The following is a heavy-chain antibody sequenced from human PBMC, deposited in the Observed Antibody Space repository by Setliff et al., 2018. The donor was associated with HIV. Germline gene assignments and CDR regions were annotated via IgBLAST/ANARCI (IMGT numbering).Heavy chain of an antibody. CDR3: ARDRYAGEIDY. J-gene: IGHJ4*02. CDR2: VYYTGST. Sequence: SETLSLTCTVSSDSIRFYYWTWIRQPPGKGLEWIGNVYYTGSTNYNPSLKSRITISIDTSKNQFSLKMSSVTAADTAVYYCARDRYAGEIDYWGQGTLVTVSS. D-gene: IGHD3-10*01. V-gene: IGHV4-59*12. CDR1: SDSIRFYY.